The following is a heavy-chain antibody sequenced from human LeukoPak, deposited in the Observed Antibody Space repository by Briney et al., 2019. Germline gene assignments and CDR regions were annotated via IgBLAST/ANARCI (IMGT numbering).Heavy chain of an antibody. Sequence: SETLSLTCAVSGGSISSTSYYWAWIRQPPGKGLEWIGTIYYSGSTYRNPSLKSRVTLSVDTSRNQFSLRLSSVDAADTAVYYCAKAGVRYFDSSGLYAFGFWGQGTTVTVSS. CDR2: IYYSGST. J-gene: IGHJ3*01. CDR3: AKAGVRYFDSSGLYAFGF. D-gene: IGHD3-22*01. CDR1: GGSISSTSYY. V-gene: IGHV4-39*01.